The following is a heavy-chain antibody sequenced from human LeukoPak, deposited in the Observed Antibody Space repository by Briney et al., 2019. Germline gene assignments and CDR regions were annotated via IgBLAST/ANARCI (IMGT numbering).Heavy chain of an antibody. J-gene: IGHJ4*02. Sequence: GASVKVSCKASSYTFTSYGISWVRQAPGQGLEWMGWISAYNGNTNYAQKLQGRVTMTTDTSTSTAYMELRSLRSDDTAVYYCARYDCSGGSCYSTGSYYFDYWGQGTLVTVSS. D-gene: IGHD2-15*01. CDR3: ARYDCSGGSCYSTGSYYFDY. V-gene: IGHV1-18*01. CDR1: SYTFTSYG. CDR2: ISAYNGNT.